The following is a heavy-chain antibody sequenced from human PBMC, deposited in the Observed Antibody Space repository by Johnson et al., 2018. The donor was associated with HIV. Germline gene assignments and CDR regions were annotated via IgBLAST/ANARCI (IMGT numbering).Heavy chain of an antibody. V-gene: IGHV3-30*03. Sequence: QVQLVESGGGVVQPGRSLRLSCVGSGFTFSSYGMHWVRQAPGKGLEWVAVIASGGGHEVYADSVRGRFTISRDNSKNTLYLQMNSLSPEDTAVYFCAREKGMTTIRDGFDIWGQGTMGSVSS. CDR3: AREKGMTTIRDGFDI. J-gene: IGHJ3*02. CDR2: IASGGGHE. D-gene: IGHD5-24*01. CDR1: GFTFSSYG.